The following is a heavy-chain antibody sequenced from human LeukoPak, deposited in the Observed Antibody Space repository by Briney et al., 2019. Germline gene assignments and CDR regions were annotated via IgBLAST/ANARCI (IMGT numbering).Heavy chain of an antibody. V-gene: IGHV3-11*04. CDR1: GFTFSDYY. CDR3: ARDYCSSTSCYAPNFDY. Sequence: GGSLRLSCAASGFTFSDYYMSWIRQAPGKGLEWVSYISSSGSTIYYADSVKGRFTISRDNAKNSLYLQMNSLRAEDTAVYYCARDYCSSTSCYAPNFDYWGQGTLVTVSS. CDR2: ISSSGSTI. D-gene: IGHD2-2*01. J-gene: IGHJ4*02.